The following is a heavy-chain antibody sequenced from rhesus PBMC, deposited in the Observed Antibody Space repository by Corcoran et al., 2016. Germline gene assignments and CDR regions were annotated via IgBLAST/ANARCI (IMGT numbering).Heavy chain of an antibody. V-gene: IGHV4S14*01. CDR3: ASHYYSGSYYNDY. Sequence: QVQLQESGPGLVKHSETLSLTCAVSGGSISGYYYWSWIRQPPGKGLVWIGSIYVSGGSNYLNPSLTSQFTLSVDTSKNQFSLKLSSVTAADTAVYYCASHYYSGSYYNDYWGQGVLVTVSS. CDR1: GGSISGYYY. D-gene: IGHD3-16*01. J-gene: IGHJ4*01. CDR2: IYVSGGSN.